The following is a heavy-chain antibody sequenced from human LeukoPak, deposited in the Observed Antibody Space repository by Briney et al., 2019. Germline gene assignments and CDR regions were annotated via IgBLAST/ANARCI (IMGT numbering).Heavy chain of an antibody. CDR2: MNPNSGNT. D-gene: IGHD3-3*01. CDR1: GYTFTSYD. V-gene: IGHV1-8*03. Sequence: ASVKVSCKASGYTFTSYDINWVRQATGQGLEWMGWMNPNSGNTGYAQKFQGRVTITRNTSISTAYMELSSLRSEDTAVYYCARGHTIFGVVNFDYWGQGTLVTVSS. CDR3: ARGHTIFGVVNFDY. J-gene: IGHJ4*02.